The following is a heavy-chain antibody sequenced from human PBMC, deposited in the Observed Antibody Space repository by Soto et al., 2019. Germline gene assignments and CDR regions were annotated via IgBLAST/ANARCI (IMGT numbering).Heavy chain of an antibody. Sequence: GGSLRHSCAASGFTFSTFDMTWVRQAPGKGLEWVSLIRGVAGSTHYPDSVKGRFTISKDNSNNMLYLEMNSLRADDTAVYFCVKGAWLDYWGQGNMVTVSS. CDR3: VKGAWLDY. CDR1: GFTFSTFD. V-gene: IGHV3-23*01. J-gene: IGHJ4*02. CDR2: IRGVAGST.